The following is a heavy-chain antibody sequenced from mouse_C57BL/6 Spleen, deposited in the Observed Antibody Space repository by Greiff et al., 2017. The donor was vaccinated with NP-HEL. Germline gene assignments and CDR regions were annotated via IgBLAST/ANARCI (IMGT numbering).Heavy chain of an antibody. D-gene: IGHD2-13*01. CDR3: ARLGLHWYFDV. J-gene: IGHJ1*03. Sequence: VQLQQPGAELVRPGSSVKLSCKASGYTFTSYWMHWVKQRPIQGLEWIGNIDPSDSETHYNQKFKDKATLTVDKSSSTAYMQLSSLTSEDSAVDYCARLGLHWYFDVWGTGTTVTVSS. CDR2: IDPSDSET. CDR1: GYTFTSYW. V-gene: IGHV1-52*01.